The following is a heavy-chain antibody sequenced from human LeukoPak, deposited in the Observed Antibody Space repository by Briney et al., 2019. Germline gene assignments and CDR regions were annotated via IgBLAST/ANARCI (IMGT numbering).Heavy chain of an antibody. J-gene: IGHJ3*02. Sequence: AGESLKISCKGSGYSFTSYWIGWVRQMPGKGLEWMGIIYPGDSDTRYSPSFQGQVTLSAAKSCSTPYLQWRGPKASDTAMYYCARRGPFDIWGQGTMVTVSS. CDR2: IYPGDSDT. CDR1: GYSFTSYW. CDR3: ARRGPFDI. V-gene: IGHV5-51*01.